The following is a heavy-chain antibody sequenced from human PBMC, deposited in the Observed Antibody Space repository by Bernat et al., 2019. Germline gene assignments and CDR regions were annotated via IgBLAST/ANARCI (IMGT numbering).Heavy chain of an antibody. CDR1: GFTFSSYG. V-gene: IGHV3-30*18. J-gene: IGHJ6*02. CDR3: AKENPGGLGPYYGMDV. CDR2: ISYDGSNK. D-gene: IGHD6-19*01. Sequence: QVQLVESGGGVVQPGRSLRLSCAASGFTFSSYGMHWVRQAPGKGLEWVAVISYDGSNKYYADSVKGRFTISRDNSKNTLYLQMNSLRAEDTAVYYCAKENPGGLGPYYGMDVWGQGTTVTVSS.